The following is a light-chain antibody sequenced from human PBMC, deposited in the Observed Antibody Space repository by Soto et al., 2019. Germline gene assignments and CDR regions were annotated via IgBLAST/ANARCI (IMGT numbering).Light chain of an antibody. CDR3: QQCYGSPLT. Sequence: DIQMTQSPSSLSASVGDRVTLTCRASQSIATHLNWYQHRPGKAPELVIYGASNLQSGVPSRCRCSGSWPDFLLTINSLQPEDVAAYYCQQCYGSPLTFCGGTQVE. J-gene: IGKJ4*01. CDR2: GAS. CDR1: QSIATH. V-gene: IGKV1-39*01.